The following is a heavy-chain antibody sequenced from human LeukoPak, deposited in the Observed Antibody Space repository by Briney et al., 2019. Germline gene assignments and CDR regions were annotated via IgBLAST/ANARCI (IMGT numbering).Heavy chain of an antibody. V-gene: IGHV3-30*18. D-gene: IGHD3-10*01. J-gene: IGHJ6*02. CDR1: GFTSSDYA. CDR2: MSYDESKK. Sequence: AGGSLRLSCAASGFTSSDYAMHWVRQAPGKGLEWVAVMSYDESKKFYADSVQGRFTISRDNPKNTLYLQMDSLRAEDTAVYYCAKVGSGSYGAYYYYGMDVWGQGTTVTVSS. CDR3: AKVGSGSYGAYYYYGMDV.